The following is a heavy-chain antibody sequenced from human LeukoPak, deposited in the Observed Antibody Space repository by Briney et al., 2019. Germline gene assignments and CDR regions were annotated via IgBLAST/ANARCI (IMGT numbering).Heavy chain of an antibody. J-gene: IGHJ4*02. V-gene: IGHV1-2*02. CDR1: GYTFTVYY. CDR3: ARGFGSYRFDS. D-gene: IGHD1-26*01. CDR2: INPNSGGT. Sequence: ASVKVSCKASGYTFTVYYIHWVRQATGQGPEWMGWINPNSGGTTYAQKFQGRVTMTRDMSISTAYMELSSLRSDDTAVYFCARGFGSYRFDSWGQGTLVTVSS.